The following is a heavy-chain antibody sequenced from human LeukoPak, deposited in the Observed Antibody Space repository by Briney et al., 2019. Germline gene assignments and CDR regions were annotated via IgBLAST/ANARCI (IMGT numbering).Heavy chain of an antibody. Sequence: GASVKVSCKASGYTFTGYYMHWVRQAPGQGLEWMGWINPNSGGTNYAQKFQGRVTMTRDTSISTAYMELSRLRSDDTAVYHCARMTYYYDSSGYWQNFDYWGQGTLVTVSS. J-gene: IGHJ4*02. D-gene: IGHD3-22*01. CDR2: INPNSGGT. CDR1: GYTFTGYY. CDR3: ARMTYYYDSSGYWQNFDY. V-gene: IGHV1-2*02.